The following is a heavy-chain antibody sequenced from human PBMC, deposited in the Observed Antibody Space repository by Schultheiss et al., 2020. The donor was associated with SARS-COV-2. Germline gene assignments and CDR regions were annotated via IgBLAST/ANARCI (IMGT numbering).Heavy chain of an antibody. Sequence: SETLSLTCTVSGGSISSYYWSWIRQPAGRGLEWIGRIYTSGTTNYNSALGSRVTMSVDTSKNQFSLKLSSVTAADTAVYYCARLQSSSSPLYNWFDPWGQGTLVTVSS. D-gene: IGHD6-6*01. V-gene: IGHV4-4*07. J-gene: IGHJ5*02. CDR2: IYTSGTT. CDR3: ARLQSSSSPLYNWFDP. CDR1: GGSISSYY.